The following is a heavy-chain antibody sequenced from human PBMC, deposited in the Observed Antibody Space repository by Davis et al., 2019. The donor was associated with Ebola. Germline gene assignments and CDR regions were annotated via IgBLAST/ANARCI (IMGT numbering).Heavy chain of an antibody. V-gene: IGHV3-7*03. J-gene: IGHJ4*02. CDR3: AKDPRRYPTVAIDY. Sequence: GESLKISCAASGFTFSSYAMSWVRQAPGKGLEWVANIKQDGSEKYYVDSVKGRFTISRDNAKNSLYLQMNSLRAEDTAVYYCAKDPRRYPTVAIDYWGQGTLVTVSS. D-gene: IGHD4-23*01. CDR1: GFTFSSYA. CDR2: IKQDGSEK.